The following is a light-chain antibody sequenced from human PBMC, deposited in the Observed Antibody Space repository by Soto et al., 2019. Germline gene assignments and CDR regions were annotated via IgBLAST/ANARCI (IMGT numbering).Light chain of an antibody. CDR2: ATS. CDR3: QPRSSWLFT. J-gene: IGKJ3*01. Sequence: FTQCPTTLSSSPGEGATLSFRASQSICNYQALYQQKPGQAPRLLIYATSNRATGITPRFSGSGSRTDFPRPIRSPDPEDFAVYYCQPRSSWLFTLGPGTQVD. V-gene: IGKV3-11*01. CDR1: QSICNY.